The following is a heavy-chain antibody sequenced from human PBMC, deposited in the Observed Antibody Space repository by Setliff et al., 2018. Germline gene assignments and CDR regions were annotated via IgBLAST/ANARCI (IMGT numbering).Heavy chain of an antibody. J-gene: IGHJ3*02. Sequence: SETLSLTCAVSGASINSGHYWGWIRQPPGKGLEWIATIYHRGRKYYNPSLQSRVSVSLDTSKTHFSLRLTSMTAADTAVYYCATPGRDDLDSPFEPFDIWGQGTMVTVSS. V-gene: IGHV4-38-2*01. CDR1: GASINSGHY. CDR3: ATPGRDDLDSPFEPFDI. D-gene: IGHD3-3*01. CDR2: IYHRGRK.